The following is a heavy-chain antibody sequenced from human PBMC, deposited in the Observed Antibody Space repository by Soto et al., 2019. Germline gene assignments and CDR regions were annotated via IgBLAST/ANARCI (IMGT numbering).Heavy chain of an antibody. CDR2: IRQDGNEK. D-gene: IGHD2-15*01. CDR3: VRGCGRAVCPYYLDV. V-gene: IGHV3-7*01. Sequence: PGGSLRLSCVASGFTFCSYWMTWLRLAPGTGLEWVATIRQDGNEKHHVDSAKGRFAISRDNVENSLYLQMSSLRPDDTAVYYCVRGCGRAVCPYYLDVWGKGTTVTVSS. CDR1: GFTFCSYW. J-gene: IGHJ6*03.